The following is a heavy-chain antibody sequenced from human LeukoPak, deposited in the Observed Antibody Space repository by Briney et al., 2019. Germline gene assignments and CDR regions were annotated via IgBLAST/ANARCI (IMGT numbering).Heavy chain of an antibody. D-gene: IGHD2-15*01. CDR1: GFTFSSYE. J-gene: IGHJ4*02. CDR2: ISSSGSTI. V-gene: IGHV3-48*03. CDR3: ARAAGYCSGGSCYSIYDY. Sequence: GGSLRLSCAASGFTFSSYEMNWVRQAPGKGLEWVSYISSSGSTIYYADSVKGRFTISRDNAKNSLYLQMNSLRAEDTAVYYCARAAGYCSGGSCYSIYDYWGQGTLVTVSS.